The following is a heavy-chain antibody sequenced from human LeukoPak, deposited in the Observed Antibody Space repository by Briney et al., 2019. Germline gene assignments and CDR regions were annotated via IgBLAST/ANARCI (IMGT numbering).Heavy chain of an antibody. CDR1: GYTFTGYY. CDR2: INPNSGGT. CDR3: ARAHSAWYFDY. D-gene: IGHD6-19*01. Sequence: ASVKVSCKACGYTFTGYYMHWVRQAPGQGLEWMGWINPNSGGTKYAQKFQGRVTMTRDTSISTAYVELSSLTSDDTAVYYCARAHSAWYFDYWGQGTLVTVSS. J-gene: IGHJ4*02. V-gene: IGHV1-2*02.